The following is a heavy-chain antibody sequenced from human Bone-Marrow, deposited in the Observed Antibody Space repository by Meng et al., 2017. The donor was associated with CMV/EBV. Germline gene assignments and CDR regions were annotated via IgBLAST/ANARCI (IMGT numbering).Heavy chain of an antibody. V-gene: IGHV1-69*05. Sequence: SVKVSCKASGGTFSSYAISWVRQAPGQGLEWMGGIIPILGTANYAQKFQGRVTITTDESTSTAYMELSSLRSEDTAVYYCARGFMGYCSSTSCYDYYYYGMDVWGQGTTVTVSS. D-gene: IGHD2-2*01. CDR3: ARGFMGYCSSTSCYDYYYYGMDV. J-gene: IGHJ6*02. CDR2: IIPILGTA. CDR1: GGTFSSYA.